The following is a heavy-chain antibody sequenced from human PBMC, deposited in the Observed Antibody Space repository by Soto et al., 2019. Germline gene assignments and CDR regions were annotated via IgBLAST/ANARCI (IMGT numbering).Heavy chain of an antibody. CDR2: INHSEST. Sequence: KWLEWSGEINHSESTNYNPSLKSRVTISLDTSKNQFSLRLNSVTAADTAVYYFVKAKDGTRVFMKVSEFLLNRSSDL. CDR3: VKAKDGTRVFMKVSEFLLNRSSDL. D-gene: IGHD1-7*01. J-gene: IGHJ2*01. V-gene: IGHV4-34*01.